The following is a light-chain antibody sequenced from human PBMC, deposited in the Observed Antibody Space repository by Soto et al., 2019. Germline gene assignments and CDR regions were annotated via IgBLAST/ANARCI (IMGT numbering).Light chain of an antibody. J-gene: IGKJ1*01. CDR2: DAS. CDR3: QQYNNKGRT. V-gene: IGKV1-5*01. Sequence: DIQMTQSPSTLSASVGDRVTITCRASQSISSWLAWYQQKPGKAPKLLIYDASSLESGVPSRFSGSGSGTEFTLTISSLQPDDFATYYCQQYNNKGRTFGQGTKVEIK. CDR1: QSISSW.